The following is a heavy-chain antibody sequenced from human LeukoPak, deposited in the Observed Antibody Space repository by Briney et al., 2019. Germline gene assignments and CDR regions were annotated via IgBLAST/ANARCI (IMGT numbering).Heavy chain of an antibody. CDR2: ISGDGGST. D-gene: IGHD3-10*01. CDR1: GFTFSSYA. V-gene: IGHV3-43*02. CDR3: ASSVSYYGSGKPNDY. Sequence: PGGSLRLSCAASGFTFSSYAMHWVRQAPGKGLEWVSLISGDGGSTYYADSVKGRFTISRDNSKNSLYLQMNSLRTEDTALYYCASSVSYYGSGKPNDYWGQGTLVTVSS. J-gene: IGHJ4*02.